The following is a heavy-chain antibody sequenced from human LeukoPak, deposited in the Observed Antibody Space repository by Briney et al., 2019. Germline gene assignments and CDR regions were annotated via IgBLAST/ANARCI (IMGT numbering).Heavy chain of an antibody. V-gene: IGHV3-20*04. Sequence: GGSLRLSCAASGFTFDDYGMSWVRQAPGKRLEWVSGINWNGGSTGYADSVKGRFTISRDNAKNSLYLQMNSLRAEDTALYYCARSDYHYYYMDVWGKGTTVTVSS. CDR3: ARSDYHYYYMDV. CDR2: INWNGGST. CDR1: GFTFDDYG. J-gene: IGHJ6*03.